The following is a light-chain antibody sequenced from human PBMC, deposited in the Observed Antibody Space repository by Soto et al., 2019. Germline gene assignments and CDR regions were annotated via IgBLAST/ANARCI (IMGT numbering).Light chain of an antibody. V-gene: IGKV1-39*01. CDR2: AAS. J-gene: IGKJ2*01. CDR3: QQSYSTPYT. Sequence: DIQMTQSPSSLSASVGDRVTITCRASQSISSYLNWYQQIPEKAPKLLIYAASSFQSGVPSRFSGSGSGTDFTLTISSLQPEDFAAYYCQQSYSTPYTFGPGTKLEIK. CDR1: QSISSY.